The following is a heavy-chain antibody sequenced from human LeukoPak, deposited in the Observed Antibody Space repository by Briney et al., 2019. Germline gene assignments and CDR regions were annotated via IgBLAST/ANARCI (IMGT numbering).Heavy chain of an antibody. J-gene: IGHJ4*02. V-gene: IGHV4-4*09. CDR2: IYNSGRI. D-gene: IGHD1-7*01. Sequence: PSETLSLTCSVSGGSISDYYWGWIRQPPGKGLEWIGSIYNSGRINYSPPLKSRVTISVDTSKDQLSLKLNSVTAADTAVYYCATLTTITATTGGYWGQGTLVTVSS. CDR1: GGSISDYY. CDR3: ATLTTITATTGGY.